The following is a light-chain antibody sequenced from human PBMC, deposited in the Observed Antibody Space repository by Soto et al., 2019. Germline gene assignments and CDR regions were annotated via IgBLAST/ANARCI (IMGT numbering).Light chain of an antibody. J-gene: IGKJ5*01. Sequence: IVLTQSPATLSLYPGERATLSCLASQSVSIYLAWYQQRPGQAPRLLIYDASNRATGIPARFSGSGSGTDFTLTISSLEPEDFAVYYCQQRSNWPPITFGQGTRLEI. CDR3: QQRSNWPPIT. V-gene: IGKV3-11*01. CDR2: DAS. CDR1: QSVSIY.